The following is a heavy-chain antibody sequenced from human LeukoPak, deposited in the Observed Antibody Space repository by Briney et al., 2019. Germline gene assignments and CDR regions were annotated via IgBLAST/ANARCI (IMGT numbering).Heavy chain of an antibody. CDR2: AYSGGST. Sequence: PGGSLRLSCVASGFTVSSNYMSWVCQAPGKGLEWVSAAYSGGSTYYADSVKGRLTISTDNSKNTLYLQMNSLSTEDTAVYYYATEALGRYYFDLWGRGTLVTVSS. V-gene: IGHV3-66*01. CDR1: GFTVSSNY. CDR3: ATEALGRYYFDL. D-gene: IGHD7-27*01. J-gene: IGHJ2*01.